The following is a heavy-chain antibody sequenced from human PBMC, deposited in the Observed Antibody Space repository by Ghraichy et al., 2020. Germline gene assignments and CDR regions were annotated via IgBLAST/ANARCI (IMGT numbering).Heavy chain of an antibody. V-gene: IGHV4-59*01. CDR1: GGSISSYY. CDR2: IYYSGST. CDR3: ARVEAVAGTGYNWFDP. Sequence: SETLSLTCTVSGGSISSYYWSWIRQPPGKGLEWIGYIYYSGSTNYNPSLKSRVTISVDTSKNQFSLKLSSVTAADTAVYYCARVEAVAGTGYNWFDPWGQGTLVTVSS. J-gene: IGHJ5*02. D-gene: IGHD6-19*01.